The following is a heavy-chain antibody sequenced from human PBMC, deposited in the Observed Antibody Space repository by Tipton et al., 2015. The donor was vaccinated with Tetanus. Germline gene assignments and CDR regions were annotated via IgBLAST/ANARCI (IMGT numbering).Heavy chain of an antibody. J-gene: IGHJ3*01. CDR1: GGSIRSSHW. CDR2: IYQSGSA. V-gene: IGHV4-4*02. CDR3: ARVSSGEVDAFDV. Sequence: TLSLTCAISGGSIRSSHWWTWIRQPPGKGLEWFGEIYQSGSANYNPSLQSRVTLSVDNSRNQLYLKMTSVTAADTARYYCARVSSGEVDAFDVWGQGTMVTVSS. D-gene: IGHD3-10*01.